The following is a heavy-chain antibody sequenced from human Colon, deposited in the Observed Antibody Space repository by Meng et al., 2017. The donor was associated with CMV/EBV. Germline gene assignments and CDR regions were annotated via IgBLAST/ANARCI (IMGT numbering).Heavy chain of an antibody. D-gene: IGHD2-2*01. Sequence: GESLKISCAVSGFTFTSYSMHWVRRAPGKGLEWVAVLLYDGSKEYYADSVRGRFTISRDNAKNSLYLQMNSLRAEDTAVYYCARDSLGARYCSSTSCYRVPLWGQGTLVTVSS. CDR3: ARDSLGARYCSSTSCYRVPL. CDR1: GFTFTSYS. CDR2: LLYDGSKE. J-gene: IGHJ4*02. V-gene: IGHV3-30-3*01.